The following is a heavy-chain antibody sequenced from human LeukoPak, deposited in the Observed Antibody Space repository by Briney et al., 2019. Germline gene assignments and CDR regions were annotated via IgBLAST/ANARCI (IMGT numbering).Heavy chain of an antibody. J-gene: IGHJ4*02. Sequence: ASVKVSCKSPGYTFTAYYMHWVRQAPGQGLEWMGWINPNNGGTNYAQKFQGRVTMTRDTSISTAYMELSRLRSDDTAVYYCASPSGYDYFDQWGQGTLVTVSS. D-gene: IGHD5-12*01. CDR2: INPNNGGT. CDR3: ASPSGYDYFDQ. V-gene: IGHV1-2*02. CDR1: GYTFTAYY.